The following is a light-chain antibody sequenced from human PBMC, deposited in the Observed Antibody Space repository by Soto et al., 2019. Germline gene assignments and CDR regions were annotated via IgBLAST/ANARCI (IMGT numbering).Light chain of an antibody. CDR1: SSSIGAGYD. CDR2: GNS. V-gene: IGLV1-40*01. Sequence: QCVLTQPPSVSGAPGQRVTISCTGSSSSIGAGYDVHWYQQLPGTAPKLLIYGNSNRPSGVPDRFSGSKSGTSASLAITGLHAEDEADYYCQSYDSSLSVSYVFGTGTKVTVL. CDR3: QSYDSSLSVSYV. J-gene: IGLJ1*01.